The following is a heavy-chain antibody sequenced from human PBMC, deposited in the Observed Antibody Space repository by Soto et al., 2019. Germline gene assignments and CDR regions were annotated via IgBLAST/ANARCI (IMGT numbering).Heavy chain of an antibody. CDR3: ASHRSGKWLLLRQNY. CDR1: GFTFSSYA. Sequence: GGSLTLSCAASGFTFSSYAMHWVRQAPGKGLEWVAVISYDGSNKYYADSVKGRFTISRDNSKNTLYLQMNSLRAEDTAVYYCASHRSGKWLLLRQNYWGQGTQVTVSS. V-gene: IGHV3-30-3*01. D-gene: IGHD3-22*01. J-gene: IGHJ4*02. CDR2: ISYDGSNK.